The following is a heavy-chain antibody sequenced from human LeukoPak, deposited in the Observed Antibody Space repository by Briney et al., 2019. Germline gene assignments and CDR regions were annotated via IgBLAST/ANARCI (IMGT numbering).Heavy chain of an antibody. CDR1: GFTFSSYW. CDR3: ARAIAEAGTDS. J-gene: IGHJ4*02. V-gene: IGHV3-74*01. D-gene: IGHD6-19*01. Sequence: GGSLRLSCAATGFTFSSYWMHWARQAPGKGPVWLARINSDGYSISYADSVKGRFTISRDNAKKTLYLQMSTLRAEDTAMYYCARAIAEAGTDSWGQGTLVTVSS. CDR2: INSDGYSI.